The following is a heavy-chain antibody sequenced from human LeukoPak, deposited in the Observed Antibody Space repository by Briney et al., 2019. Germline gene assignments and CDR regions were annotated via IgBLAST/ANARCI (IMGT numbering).Heavy chain of an antibody. V-gene: IGHV4-61*01. Sequence: SETLSLTCTVSGYSISSGYHWGWIRQPPGKGLEWIGYIYYSGSTNYNPSLKSRVTISVDTSKNQFSLKLSSVTAADTAVYYCARELSHDAFDIWGQGTMVTVSS. J-gene: IGHJ3*02. CDR1: GYSISSGYH. CDR2: IYYSGST. D-gene: IGHD3-16*01. CDR3: ARELSHDAFDI.